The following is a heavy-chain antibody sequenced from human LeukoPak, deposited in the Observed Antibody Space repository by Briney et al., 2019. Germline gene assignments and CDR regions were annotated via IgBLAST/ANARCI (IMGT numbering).Heavy chain of an antibody. J-gene: IGHJ4*02. V-gene: IGHV3-74*01. CDR3: SRGLGGTYYGFGD. CDR1: GFTFSSYW. Sequence: PGGSLRLSCAASGFTFSSYWMHWVRQAPGKGLVWASRISPDGTSTFYADSVKGRFAISRDNTKNTAYLQMNSLRAEDMGVYFCSRGLGGTYYGFGDWGQGTLVTVSS. CDR2: ISPDGTST. D-gene: IGHD1-26*01.